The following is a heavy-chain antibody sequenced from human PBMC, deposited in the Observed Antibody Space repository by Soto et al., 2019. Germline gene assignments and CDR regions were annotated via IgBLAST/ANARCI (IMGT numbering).Heavy chain of an antibody. CDR2: IYYTGST. D-gene: IGHD6-13*01. CDR1: GGSMSGYY. CDR3: ARRGTAAAGLEFDH. V-gene: IGHV4-59*08. Sequence: SETLSLTCTVSGGSMSGYYWTWIRQSPGKGLEWIGYIYYTGSTYYSPSLKGRVTISLDTSRNQFSLKLSSVTAADTAVYYCARRGTAAAGLEFDHWGQGTLVTVSS. J-gene: IGHJ4*02.